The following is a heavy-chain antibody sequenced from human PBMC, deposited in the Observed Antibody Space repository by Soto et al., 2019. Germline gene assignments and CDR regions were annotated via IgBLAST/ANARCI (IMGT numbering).Heavy chain of an antibody. D-gene: IGHD3-22*01. J-gene: IGHJ3*02. V-gene: IGHV3-11*06. CDR2: ISSSSSYT. Sequence: QVQLVESGGGLVKPGGSLRLSCAASGFTLSDYYMSWIRQAPGKGLEWVSYISSSSSYTNYADSVKGRFTISRDNAKNSLYLQMNSLRAEDTAVYYCARTSSGAYDAFDIWGQGTMVTVSS. CDR3: ARTSSGAYDAFDI. CDR1: GFTLSDYY.